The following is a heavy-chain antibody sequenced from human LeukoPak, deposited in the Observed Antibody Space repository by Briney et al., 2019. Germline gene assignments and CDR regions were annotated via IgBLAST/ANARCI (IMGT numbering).Heavy chain of an antibody. D-gene: IGHD1-26*01. CDR3: ARDRRRDLLHAFDI. Sequence: SETRSLTCTVAGGTISRYYWSWIRQPPGRGLEWIAYIDYSGSTNYNPSLKSRLTISLDASKNQFSLKLSSVTAADTAVYYCARDRRRDLLHAFDIWGQGTMVTVSA. J-gene: IGHJ3*02. V-gene: IGHV4-59*01. CDR1: GGTISRYY. CDR2: IDYSGST.